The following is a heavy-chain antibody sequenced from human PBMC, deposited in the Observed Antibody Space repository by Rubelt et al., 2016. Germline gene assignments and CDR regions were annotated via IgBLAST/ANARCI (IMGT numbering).Heavy chain of an antibody. CDR3: ARSEYYYHGMDV. J-gene: IGHJ6*02. Sequence: GGSLRLSCAASGFTFSSYAMHWVRQAPGKGLEWVAVISYDGSNQYYADSVKGRFTISRDNSKNTLYLQMNSLTVEDTAVYYCARSEYYYHGMDVWGQGTTVTASS. CDR1: GFTFSSYA. CDR2: ISYDGSNQ. V-gene: IGHV3-30*04.